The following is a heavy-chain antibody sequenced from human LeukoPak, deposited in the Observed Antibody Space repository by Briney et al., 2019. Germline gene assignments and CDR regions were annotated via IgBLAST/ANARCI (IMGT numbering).Heavy chain of an antibody. CDR1: GGSISSYY. CDR3: AREGGSGWRRDAAFDI. CDR2: IYYSGST. J-gene: IGHJ3*02. D-gene: IGHD6-19*01. V-gene: IGHV4-59*01. Sequence: ETLSLTCTVSGGSISSYYWSWIRQPPGEGLEWIGYIYYSGSTNYNPSLKSRVTISVDTSKNQFPLKLSSVTAADTAVYYCAREGGSGWRRDAAFDIWGQGTMVTVSS.